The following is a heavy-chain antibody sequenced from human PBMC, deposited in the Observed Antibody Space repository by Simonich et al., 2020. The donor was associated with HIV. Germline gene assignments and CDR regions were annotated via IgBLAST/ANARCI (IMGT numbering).Heavy chain of an antibody. CDR2: INHSGRT. CDR1: GETFSAYY. CDR3: ARGVETGGTFDY. J-gene: IGHJ4*02. Sequence: HVQLQQWGAGLLTPSETLSLTCAVYGETFSAYYWSWIRQSPGKGLEWIGEINHSGRTNYNPPLKSRVTISVDTSKNQFSLKLNSVTAADTAVYYCARGVETGGTFDYWGQGTLVTVSS. D-gene: IGHD7-27*01. V-gene: IGHV4-34*01.